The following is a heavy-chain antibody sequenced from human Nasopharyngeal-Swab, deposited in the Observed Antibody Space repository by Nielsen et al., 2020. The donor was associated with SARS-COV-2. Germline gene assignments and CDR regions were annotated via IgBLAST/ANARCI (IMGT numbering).Heavy chain of an antibody. J-gene: IGHJ4*02. V-gene: IGHV3-48*03. Sequence: GGSLRLSCAASGFTFRSYEMNWVRQAPGTGLEWVSYIASSGSPTYYADSVKGRFTIARDNAKNSLYLQMNSLRAEDTAVYYCARHKIYSQAHGPFDYWGQGTLVTVSS. CDR1: GFTFRSYE. CDR3: ARHKIYSQAHGPFDY. CDR2: IASSGSPT. D-gene: IGHD5-18*01.